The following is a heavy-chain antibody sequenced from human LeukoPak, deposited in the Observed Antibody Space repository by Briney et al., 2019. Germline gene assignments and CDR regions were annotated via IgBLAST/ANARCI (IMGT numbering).Heavy chain of an antibody. V-gene: IGHV3-21*01. CDR1: GFNLSNYN. CDR2: ISVTTTFI. J-gene: IGHJ3*02. D-gene: IGHD7-27*01. CDR3: ARDLPGELGPDVFDI. Sequence: GGSLRLSCAASGFNLSNYNMNWVRQVPGKGLEWVSSISVTTTFIYYADSVKGRFTISRDNAKNSLYLQMNTLRVDDTAVYYCARDLPGELGPDVFDIWGQGTMVTVSS.